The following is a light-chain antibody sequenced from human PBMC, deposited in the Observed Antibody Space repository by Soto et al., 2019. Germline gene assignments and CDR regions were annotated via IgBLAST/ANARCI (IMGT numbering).Light chain of an antibody. V-gene: IGLV2-14*01. J-gene: IGLJ1*01. CDR1: SSDVGGYNY. Sequence: QSVLTQPASVSGSPGQSITISCTGTSSDVGGYNYVSWYQQHPGKAPKLVIFEVSNRPSGVSTRFSGSKSGNTASLTISGLQAEDEADYYCSSYTSSSTRVFGTGTQLTVL. CDR3: SSYTSSSTRV. CDR2: EVS.